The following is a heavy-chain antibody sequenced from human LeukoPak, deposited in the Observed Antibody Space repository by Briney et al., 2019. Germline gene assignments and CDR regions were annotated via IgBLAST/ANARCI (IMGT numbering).Heavy chain of an antibody. CDR1: GFTFSSYD. Sequence: GGSLRLSCAASGFTFSSYDMHWVRQAPGKGLEWVAVISYGGSNKYYADSVKGRFTISRDNSKNTLYLQMNSLRADDTAVYYCARGELSYDSSGYYYDYWGQGTLVTVSS. CDR3: ARGELSYDSSGYYYDY. CDR2: ISYGGSNK. V-gene: IGHV3-30*03. J-gene: IGHJ4*02. D-gene: IGHD3-22*01.